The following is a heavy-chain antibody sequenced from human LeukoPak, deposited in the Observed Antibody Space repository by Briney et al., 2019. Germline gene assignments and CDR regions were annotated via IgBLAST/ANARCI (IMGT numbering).Heavy chain of an antibody. J-gene: IGHJ4*02. V-gene: IGHV3-23*01. Sequence: GGSLRLSCAASGFTFSSYAMSWVRQAPGKGLEWVSAIRGSGSSTYYADSVKGRFTISRDNAKNTLYLQMNSLRAEDTAVYYCARGTGYNTGRSVDYWGQGNLVTVSS. D-gene: IGHD6-25*01. CDR1: GFTFSSYA. CDR2: IRGSGSST. CDR3: ARGTGYNTGRSVDY.